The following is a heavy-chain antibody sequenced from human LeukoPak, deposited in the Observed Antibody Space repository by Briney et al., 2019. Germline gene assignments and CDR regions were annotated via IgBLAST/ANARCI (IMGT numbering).Heavy chain of an antibody. CDR3: AKGNWRYFDY. CDR2: ITGSGATT. J-gene: IGHJ4*02. D-gene: IGHD1-1*01. V-gene: IGHV3-23*01. CDR1: GFTFSGYA. Sequence: GGSLRLSCAASGFTFSGYAMSWVRQAPGKGLEWVSLITGSGATTYYADSVKGRLTISRDNSKNTLYLQMNSLGADDTAVYYCAKGNWRYFDYWGQGTLVTVSS.